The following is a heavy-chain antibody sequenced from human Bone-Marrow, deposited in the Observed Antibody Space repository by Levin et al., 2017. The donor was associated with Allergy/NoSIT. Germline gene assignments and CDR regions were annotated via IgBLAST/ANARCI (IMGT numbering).Heavy chain of an antibody. D-gene: IGHD3-10*01. V-gene: IGHV4-39*01. J-gene: IGHJ4*02. CDR1: GGSISSSSYY. CDR3: ARHPPRMLWFGPPHY. CDR2: IYYSGST. Sequence: PSETLSLTCTVSGGSISSSSYYWGWIRQPPGKGLEWIGSIYYSGSTYYNPSLKSRVTISVDTSKNQFSLKLSSVTAADTAVSYCARHPPRMLWFGPPHYWGQGTLVTVSS.